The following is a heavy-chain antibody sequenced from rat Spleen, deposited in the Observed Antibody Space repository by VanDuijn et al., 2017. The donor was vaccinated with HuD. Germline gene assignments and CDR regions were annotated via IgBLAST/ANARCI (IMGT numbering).Heavy chain of an antibody. CDR2: ISYDGSST. V-gene: IGHV5-29*01. Sequence: EVQLVGSGGGLVQPGRSMKLSCVDSGFTFSDYGMAWVLQAPTKGLEWVASISYDGSSTYYRDSVKGRFTISRDNAKSTLYLQMDSLRSEDTATYYCARRKINYPGGFDYWGQGVMVTVSS. CDR3: ARRKINYPGGFDY. CDR1: GFTFSDYG. D-gene: IGHD1-4*01. J-gene: IGHJ2*01.